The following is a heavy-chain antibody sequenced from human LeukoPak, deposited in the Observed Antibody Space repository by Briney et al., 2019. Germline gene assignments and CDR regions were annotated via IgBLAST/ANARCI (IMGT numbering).Heavy chain of an antibody. J-gene: IGHJ6*03. D-gene: IGHD6-19*01. CDR1: GFTFSRHG. Sequence: GGSLRLSCVASGFTFSRHGMNWVRQAPGKGLEWVSYISSSGSTIYYADSVKGRFTISRDNAKNSLYLQMNSLRAEDTAVYHCARRAVAGTDMDVWGKGTTVTISS. CDR3: ARRAVAGTDMDV. CDR2: ISSSGSTI. V-gene: IGHV3-48*04.